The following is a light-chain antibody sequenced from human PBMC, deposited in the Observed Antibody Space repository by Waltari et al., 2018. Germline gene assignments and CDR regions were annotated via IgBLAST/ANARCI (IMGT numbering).Light chain of an antibody. CDR3: QTGGHGTWV. Sequence: QLVLTQSPSASAYLGASVQLTCTLSSGHSSNVIAWLQHQPEKGPRYLMKVNSDGSHSKGDEIPDRFSGSSSGAGRYLTISSLQSEDEADYYCQTGGHGTWVFGGGTKLTVL. J-gene: IGLJ3*02. V-gene: IGLV4-69*01. CDR1: SGHSSNV. CDR2: VNSDGSH.